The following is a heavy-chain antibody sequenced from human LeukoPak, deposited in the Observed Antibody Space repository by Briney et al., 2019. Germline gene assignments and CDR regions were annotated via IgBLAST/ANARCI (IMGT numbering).Heavy chain of an antibody. CDR2: ISGSGGTT. V-gene: IGHV3-23*01. CDR3: ARRYYDFWSAFDY. D-gene: IGHD3-3*01. Sequence: PGGSLRLSCAASGSTYSSYAMSCVRQAPGKGLEWVSVISGSGGTTYYADSVKGRFTISRDNSKNTLYLQMNSLRAEDTAVYYCARRYYDFWSAFDYWGQGTLVTVSS. J-gene: IGHJ4*02. CDR1: GSTYSSYA.